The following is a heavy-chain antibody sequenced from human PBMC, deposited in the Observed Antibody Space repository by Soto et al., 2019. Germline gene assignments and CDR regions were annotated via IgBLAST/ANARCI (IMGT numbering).Heavy chain of an antibody. Sequence: SETLSLTCTVSGGSISSYYWSWIRQPPGKGLEWIGYIYYSGSTNYNPSPKSRVTISVDTSKNQFSLKLSSVTAADTAVYYCARIYFWSGYYGYYLDYWGQGTLVTVSS. D-gene: IGHD3-3*01. CDR2: IYYSGST. CDR3: ARIYFWSGYYGYYLDY. J-gene: IGHJ4*02. V-gene: IGHV4-59*01. CDR1: GGSISSYY.